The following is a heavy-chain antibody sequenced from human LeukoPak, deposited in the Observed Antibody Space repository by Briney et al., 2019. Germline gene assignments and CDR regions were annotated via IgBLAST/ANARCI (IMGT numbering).Heavy chain of an antibody. J-gene: IGHJ6*02. V-gene: IGHV6-1*01. CDR3: ARTTLVRGVIKDSYYYAMDV. Sequence: SQTLSLTCAISGDSVSSNSAAWNWIRQSPSKGLEWLGRTCYKSKWYNDYAVSVKSRIIINPDTSKNQFSLQLNSVTPEDTAVYFCARTTLVRGVIKDSYYYAMDVWGQGTTVTVSS. CDR1: GDSVSSNSAA. D-gene: IGHD3-10*01. CDR2: TCYKSKWYN.